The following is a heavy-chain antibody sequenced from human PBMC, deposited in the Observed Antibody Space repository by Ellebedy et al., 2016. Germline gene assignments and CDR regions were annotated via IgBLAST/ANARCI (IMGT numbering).Heavy chain of an antibody. CDR3: ARVVWQQPVSYAFDI. V-gene: IGHV4-59*01. Sequence: SETLSLTCAVYGGSFSGYYWSWIRQPPGKGLEWIGYISYSGSANYNPSLKSRVTISLDTSKTQFSLKLSSVTAADTAVYYCARVVWQQPVSYAFDIWGQGTMVTVSS. D-gene: IGHD6-13*01. CDR1: GGSFSGYY. J-gene: IGHJ3*02. CDR2: ISYSGSA.